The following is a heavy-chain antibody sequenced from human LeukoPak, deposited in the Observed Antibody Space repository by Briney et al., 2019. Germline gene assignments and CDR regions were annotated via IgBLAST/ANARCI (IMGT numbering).Heavy chain of an antibody. CDR3: ARKWQQLAYFDY. CDR1: GGSISSSSYY. Sequence: KASETLSLTCTVSGGSISSSSYYWGWIRQPPGKGLEWIGSIYYSGSTYYNPSLKSRVTISVDTSKNQFSLKLSSVTAADTAVYYCARKWQQLAYFDYWGQGTLVTVSS. V-gene: IGHV4-39*07. D-gene: IGHD6-13*01. J-gene: IGHJ4*02. CDR2: IYYSGST.